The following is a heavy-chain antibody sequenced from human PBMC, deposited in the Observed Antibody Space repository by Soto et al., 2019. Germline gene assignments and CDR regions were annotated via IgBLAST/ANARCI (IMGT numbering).Heavy chain of an antibody. CDR1: GGSISSYY. V-gene: IGHV4-59*01. Sequence: QVQLQESGPGLVKPSETLSLTCTVSGGSISSYYWSWIRQPPGKGLEWIGYIYYSGSTNYTPSLNSRVTIPVDTSKNQFALKLSSVTAADTAVYYCARDGGGFDYWGQGTLVTVSS. J-gene: IGHJ4*02. CDR2: IYYSGST. CDR3: ARDGGGFDY. D-gene: IGHD3-16*01.